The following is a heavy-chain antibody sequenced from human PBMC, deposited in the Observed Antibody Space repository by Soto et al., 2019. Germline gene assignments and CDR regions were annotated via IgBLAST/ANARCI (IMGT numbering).Heavy chain of an antibody. V-gene: IGHV3-74*01. CDR1: GFTFSSYW. Sequence: EVQLVASGGGIVQPGGSLRLSCAASGFTFSSYWMHWVRQAPGKGLMWVSRINSDGSRTSYADSAKGRFTISRDNAKNTVYLQMNSLRAEDTAVYYCARGDGDYYDGNGYLGRHWGQGTLVTVSS. J-gene: IGHJ4*02. CDR2: INSDGSRT. CDR3: ARGDGDYYDGNGYLGRH. D-gene: IGHD3-22*01.